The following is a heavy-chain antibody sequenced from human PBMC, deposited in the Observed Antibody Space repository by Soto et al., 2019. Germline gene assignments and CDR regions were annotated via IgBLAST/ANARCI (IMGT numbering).Heavy chain of an antibody. J-gene: IGHJ4*02. D-gene: IGHD2-8*02. CDR3: ARDVRATGEMFDY. V-gene: IGHV3-23*01. CDR2: VSGDASHT. Sequence: VGSLRLSCAASGFTFTNYGLSWLRQAPGKGLDWVATVSGDASHTHYADSVKGRFTISRDNSKSILFLQMKSLSVEDTAIYYCARDVRATGEMFDYWGQGTQVTVSS. CDR1: GFTFTNYG.